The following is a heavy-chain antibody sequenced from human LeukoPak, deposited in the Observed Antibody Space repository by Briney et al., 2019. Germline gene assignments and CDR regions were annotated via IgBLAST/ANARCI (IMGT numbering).Heavy chain of an antibody. D-gene: IGHD3-10*02. CDR1: EFSVGSNY. CDR2: ISSSGSTI. J-gene: IGHJ6*04. CDR3: AELGITMIGGV. V-gene: IGHV3-48*03. Sequence: GGSLRLSCAASEFSVGSNYMTWVRQAPGKGLEWVSYISSSGSTIYYADSVKGRFTISRDNAKNSLYLQMNSLRAEDTAVYYCAELGITMIGGVWGNGTTVTISS.